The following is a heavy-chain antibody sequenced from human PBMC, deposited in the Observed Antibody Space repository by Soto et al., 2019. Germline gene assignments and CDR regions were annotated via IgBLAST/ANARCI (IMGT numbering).Heavy chain of an antibody. D-gene: IGHD4-17*01. V-gene: IGHV1-69*13. CDR2: IIPIFGTA. CDR3: ARAVPPTSNWFDP. J-gene: IGHJ5*02. CDR1: GGTFSSYA. Sequence: GASVKVSCKASGGTFSSYAISWVRQAPGQGLEWMGGIIPIFGTANYAQKFQGRVTITADESTSTAYMELSSLRSEDTAVYYCARAVPPTSNWFDPWGQGTLVTVSS.